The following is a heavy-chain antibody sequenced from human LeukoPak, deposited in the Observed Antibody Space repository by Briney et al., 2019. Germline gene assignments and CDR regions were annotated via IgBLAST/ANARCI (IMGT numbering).Heavy chain of an antibody. V-gene: IGHV4-39*07. Sequence: PSETLSLTCTVSGDSISSSSSYWGWIRQPPGKGLEWIGSIYYSGSTYYNTSLKSRVTISVDTSKNQFSLKLSSVTAADTAVYYCARARQGLFDYWGQGTLVTVSS. J-gene: IGHJ4*02. CDR3: ARARQGLFDY. CDR2: IYYSGST. CDR1: GDSISSSSSY.